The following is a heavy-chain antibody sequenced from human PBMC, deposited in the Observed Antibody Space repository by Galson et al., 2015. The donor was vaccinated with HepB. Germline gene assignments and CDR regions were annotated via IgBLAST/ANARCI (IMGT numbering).Heavy chain of an antibody. V-gene: IGHV1-24*01. CDR2: FDPEDGET. CDR3: ATDSGLVGATRGFDP. D-gene: IGHD1-26*01. CDR1: GYTLTELS. Sequence: SVKVSCKVSGYTLTELSMHWVRQAPGKGLEWMGGFDPEDGETIYAQKFQGSVTMTEDTSTDTAYMELSSLRSEDTAVYYCATDSGLVGATRGFDPWGQGTLVTVSS. J-gene: IGHJ5*02.